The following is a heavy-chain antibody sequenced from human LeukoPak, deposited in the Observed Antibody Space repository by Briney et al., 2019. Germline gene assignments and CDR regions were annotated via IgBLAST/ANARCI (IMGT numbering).Heavy chain of an antibody. CDR3: ARDNYYDSSGYHHYYFDS. CDR2: IWYDGSIK. Sequence: PGRSLRVSCAASGFTFSSYGMHWVRQAPGKGLEWVAVIWYDGSIKYYADSVKGRFTISRDNSKNTLYLQMNSLRAEDTAVYYCARDNYYDSSGYHHYYFDSWGQGTLVTVSS. V-gene: IGHV3-33*01. CDR1: GFTFSSYG. J-gene: IGHJ4*02. D-gene: IGHD3-22*01.